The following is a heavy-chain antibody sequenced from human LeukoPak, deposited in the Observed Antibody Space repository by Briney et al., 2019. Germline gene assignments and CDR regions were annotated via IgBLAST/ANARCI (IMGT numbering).Heavy chain of an antibody. CDR1: GGTFSSYA. J-gene: IGHJ4*02. CDR3: AICITMIVVTQYDY. V-gene: IGHV1-69*13. CDR2: IIPIFGTA. Sequence: ASVNVSCKASGGTFSSYAISWVRQAPGQGLEWMGGIIPIFGTANYAQKFQGRVTITADESTSTAYMELSSLRSEDTAVYYCAICITMIVVTQYDYWGQGTLVTVSS. D-gene: IGHD3-22*01.